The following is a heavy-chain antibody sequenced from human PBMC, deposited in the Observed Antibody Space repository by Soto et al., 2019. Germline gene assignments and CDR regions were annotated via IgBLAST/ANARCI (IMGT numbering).Heavy chain of an antibody. CDR3: TRDLSPPSSCGGDCYGMDV. D-gene: IGHD2-21*01. J-gene: IGHJ6*02. V-gene: IGHV3-49*04. CDR1: GFTFSDYA. Sequence: GGSLRLSCTASGFTFSDYAMSWVRQAPGKGLEWVGFIRSNAYGGTAEYAASVKGRFAISRDDSKSIAYLQMNSLKSDDTALYYCTRDLSPPSSCGGDCYGMDVWGQGTTVTV. CDR2: IRSNAYGGTA.